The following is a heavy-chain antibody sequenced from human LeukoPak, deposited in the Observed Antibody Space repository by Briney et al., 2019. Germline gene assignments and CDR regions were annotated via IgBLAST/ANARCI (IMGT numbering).Heavy chain of an antibody. CDR1: GFTFSDAW. Sequence: GGSLRLSCRGSGFTFSDAWMTWVRQAPGKGPEWVGRVRSRNAGGATDYAAAVKDRFTMSRDDSKTTLFLQMNSLRTEDTAVYYCTTGIEIIHVDQQVPFDYWGQGVLVTVSS. CDR2: VRSRNAGGAT. J-gene: IGHJ4*02. V-gene: IGHV3-15*01. CDR3: TTGIEIIHVDQQVPFDY. D-gene: IGHD3-3*01.